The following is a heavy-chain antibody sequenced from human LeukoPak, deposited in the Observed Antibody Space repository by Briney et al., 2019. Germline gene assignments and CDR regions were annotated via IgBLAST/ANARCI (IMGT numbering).Heavy chain of an antibody. V-gene: IGHV1-18*01. Sequence: ASVKVSCKASGYTFTSYGISWVRRAPGQGLEWMGWISAYNGNTNYAQKLQGRVTMTTDTSTSTAYMELRSLRSDDTAVYYCARGLIFESSGYYPDYWGQGTLVTVSS. CDR2: ISAYNGNT. CDR1: GYTFTSYG. CDR3: ARGLIFESSGYYPDY. D-gene: IGHD3-22*01. J-gene: IGHJ4*02.